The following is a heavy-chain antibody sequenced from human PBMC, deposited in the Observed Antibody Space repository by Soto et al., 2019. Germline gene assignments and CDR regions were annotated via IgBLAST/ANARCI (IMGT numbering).Heavy chain of an antibody. CDR3: ARANSYGPTASDY. D-gene: IGHD5-18*01. CDR1: GGSISSGDYY. J-gene: IGHJ4*02. Sequence: PSETLSLTCTVSGGSISSGDYYWSWIRQPPGKGLEWIGYIYYSGSTYHNPSLKSRVTISVDTSKNQFSLKLSSVTAADTAVYYCARANSYGPTASDYWGQGTLVTVSS. V-gene: IGHV4-30-4*01. CDR2: IYYSGST.